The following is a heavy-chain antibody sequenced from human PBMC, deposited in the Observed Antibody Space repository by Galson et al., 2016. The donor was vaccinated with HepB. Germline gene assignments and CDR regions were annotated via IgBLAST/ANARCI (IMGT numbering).Heavy chain of an antibody. J-gene: IGHJ4*02. D-gene: IGHD5-18*01. Sequence: SVKVSCKASGYTFSSYSILWVRQAPGQGLEWMGWVSTYNGNTNSAQKLQGRVTMTTDTSTTTAYMELRTLRSDDTADYYCARGGGRGYTYTGDYWGQGTLVTVSS. CDR1: GYTFSSYS. V-gene: IGHV1-18*04. CDR2: VSTYNGNT. CDR3: ARGGGRGYTYTGDY.